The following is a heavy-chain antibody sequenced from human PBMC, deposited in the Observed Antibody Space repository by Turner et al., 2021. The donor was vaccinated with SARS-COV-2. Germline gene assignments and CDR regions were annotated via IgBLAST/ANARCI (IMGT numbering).Heavy chain of an antibody. CDR3: AREGHTAMGVSFDY. CDR1: GFTFSIYW. CDR2: SNSDGSST. J-gene: IGHJ4*02. V-gene: IGHV3-74*01. Sequence: EVQLVESGGGLVEHGGSLRLSCAASGFTFSIYWMHWVRQAPGKGLVWVSRSNSDGSSTSYADSVKGRVTSSRDNAKNTLYLQMNSLRAEDTAVYYCAREGHTAMGVSFDYWGQGTLVTVSS. D-gene: IGHD5-18*01.